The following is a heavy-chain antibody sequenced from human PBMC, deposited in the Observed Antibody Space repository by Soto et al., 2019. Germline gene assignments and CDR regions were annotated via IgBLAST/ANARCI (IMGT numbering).Heavy chain of an antibody. CDR2: INPNSGGT. CDR3: AGELELRWGDYYGMDV. V-gene: IGHV1-2*02. D-gene: IGHD1-7*01. CDR1: GYTFTGYY. J-gene: IGHJ6*02. Sequence: ASVKVSCKASGYTFTGYYMHWVRQAPGQGLEWMGWINPNSGGTNYAQKFQGRVTMTRDTSISTAYMELSRLRSDDTAVYYCAGELELRWGDYYGMDVWGQRTTVTVSS.